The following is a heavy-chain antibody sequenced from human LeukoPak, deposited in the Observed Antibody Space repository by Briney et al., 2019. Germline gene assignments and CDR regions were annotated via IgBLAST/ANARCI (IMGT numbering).Heavy chain of an antibody. V-gene: IGHV1-18*01. CDR2: ISAYNSNT. J-gene: IGHJ6*04. CDR1: GYTFKNYG. D-gene: IGHD6-13*01. CDR3: ARILLDGAAAFMDV. Sequence: ASVKVSCKASGYTFKNYGFSWVRQAPGQGLEWMGWISAYNSNTNYAQKFQGRVTMTRETSITTAYMEVSRLGSDDTAVYYCARILLDGAAAFMDVWGKGTTVTVSS.